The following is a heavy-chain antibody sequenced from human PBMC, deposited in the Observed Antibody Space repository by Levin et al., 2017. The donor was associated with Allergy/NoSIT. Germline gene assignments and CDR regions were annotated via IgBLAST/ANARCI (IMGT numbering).Heavy chain of an antibody. J-gene: IGHJ5*02. V-gene: IGHV4-39*01. Sequence: GSLRLSCTVSGGSISSSSYYWGWIRQPPGKGLEWIGSIYYSGSTYYNPSLKSRVTISVDTSKNQFSLKLSSVTAADTAVYYCARHGSIAAAGRFDPWGQGTLVTVSS. CDR3: ARHGSIAAAGRFDP. CDR2: IYYSGST. CDR1: GGSISSSSYY. D-gene: IGHD6-13*01.